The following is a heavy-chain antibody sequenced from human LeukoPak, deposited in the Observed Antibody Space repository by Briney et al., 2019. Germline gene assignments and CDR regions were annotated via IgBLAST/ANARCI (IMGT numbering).Heavy chain of an antibody. J-gene: IGHJ4*02. V-gene: IGHV1-46*01. D-gene: IGHD6-19*01. Sequence: ASVNDSCMASGYTFTSYYMHWVRQAPGQGLDWMGIINPSGGSTSYAQKFQGRVPMTRDTSTSTGYMELSSLRSEDTAVYYCAKVSWLGTLPSYHFDSWGQGTQVTVSS. CDR1: GYTFTSYY. CDR2: INPSGGST. CDR3: AKVSWLGTLPSYHFDS.